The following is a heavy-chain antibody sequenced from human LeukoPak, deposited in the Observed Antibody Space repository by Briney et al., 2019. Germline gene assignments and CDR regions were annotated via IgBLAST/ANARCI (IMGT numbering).Heavy chain of an antibody. Sequence: PSETLSLTCAVYGGSFSGYYWSWIRQPPGKGLEWIGEINHSGSTNYNPSLKSRVTISVDTSKNQFSLKLSSVTAADTAVYYCARENDYVWGSYRSRFGYNWFDPWGQGTLVTVSS. J-gene: IGHJ5*02. CDR1: GGSFSGYY. CDR3: ARENDYVWGSYRSRFGYNWFDP. CDR2: INHSGST. D-gene: IGHD3-16*02. V-gene: IGHV4-34*01.